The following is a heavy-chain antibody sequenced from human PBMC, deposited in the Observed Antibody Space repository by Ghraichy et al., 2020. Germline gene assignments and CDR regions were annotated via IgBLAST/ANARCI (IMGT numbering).Heavy chain of an antibody. CDR3: ARGRGYCSSTSCYVGDAFDI. D-gene: IGHD2-2*01. Sequence: SETLSLTCTVSGGSISSGGYYWSWIRQHPGKGLEWIGYIYYSGSTYYNPSLKSRVTISVDTSKNQFSLKLSSVTAADTAVYYCARGRGYCSSTSCYVGDAFDIWGQGTMVTVSS. J-gene: IGHJ3*02. CDR2: IYYSGST. CDR1: GGSISSGGYY. V-gene: IGHV4-31*03.